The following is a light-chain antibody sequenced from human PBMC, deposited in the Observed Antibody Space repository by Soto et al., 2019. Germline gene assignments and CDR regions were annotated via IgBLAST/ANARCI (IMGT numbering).Light chain of an antibody. CDR2: GAS. CDR1: PSVSSNS. V-gene: IGKV3-20*01. CDR3: QQYGSQYI. J-gene: IGKJ2*01. Sequence: EIVLTQSPDTLSLSPGERATLSCRASPSVSSNSLAWYQQTPGQAPRLLISGASSRATGISDRFSGSGSGTDFALTISRLEPEDFAVYFCQQYGSQYIFGQGTKLEIK.